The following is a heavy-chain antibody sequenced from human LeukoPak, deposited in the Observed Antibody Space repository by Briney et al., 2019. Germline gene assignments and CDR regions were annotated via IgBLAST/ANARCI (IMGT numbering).Heavy chain of an antibody. CDR3: ARRRASYSDSSGYYYGGWFDP. J-gene: IGHJ5*02. Sequence: SETLSLTCTVSGGSLSSSSYYWGWIRQPPGKGLEWIGSIYYSRNTQYNPSLKSRVTISVDTSKNQFSLKLSSVTAADTAVYYCARRRASYSDSSGYYYGGWFDPWGQGTLVTVSS. CDR1: GGSLSSSSYY. D-gene: IGHD3-22*01. V-gene: IGHV4-39*01. CDR2: IYYSRNT.